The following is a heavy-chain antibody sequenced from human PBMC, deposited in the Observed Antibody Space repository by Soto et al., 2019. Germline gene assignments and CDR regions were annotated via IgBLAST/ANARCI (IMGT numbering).Heavy chain of an antibody. D-gene: IGHD4-17*01. V-gene: IGHV1-2*04. CDR2: INPNSGGT. CDR3: ARESGGTTATLDYYYFYMDV. Sequence: QVQLVQSGAEVKKPGASVRVSCKASGYSFSAYYIHWMQQAPGQGLEWMGCINPNSGGTKFAQKFQGWVTMTRDTSISTAYMELSRLKSDDTAVYFCARESGGTTATLDYYYFYMDVWGKGTTVTVSS. J-gene: IGHJ6*03. CDR1: GYSFSAYY.